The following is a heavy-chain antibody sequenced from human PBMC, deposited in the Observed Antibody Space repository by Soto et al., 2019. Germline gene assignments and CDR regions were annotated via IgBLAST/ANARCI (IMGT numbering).Heavy chain of an antibody. D-gene: IGHD2-2*01. CDR3: ARDFVVPAAQGACYYYGMDV. CDR2: IYSGGST. V-gene: IGHV3-53*04. J-gene: IGHJ6*02. Sequence: EVQLVESGGGLVQPGGSLRLSCAASGFTVSSNYMSWVRQAPGKGLEWVSVIYSGGSTYYADSVKGRFTISRHNSKNTLYLQMNSLRAEDTAVYYCARDFVVPAAQGACYYYGMDVWGQGTTVTVSS. CDR1: GFTVSSNY.